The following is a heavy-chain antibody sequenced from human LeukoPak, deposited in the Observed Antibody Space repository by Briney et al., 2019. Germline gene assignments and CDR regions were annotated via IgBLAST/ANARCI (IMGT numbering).Heavy chain of an antibody. CDR2: INHSGST. D-gene: IGHD6-13*01. Sequence: SETLSLTCAVYGGSFSSYYWSWIHQPPGKGLEWIGEINHSGSTIYNPSLKSRVTISVDTSKNQFSLKLSSVTAADTAVYYCARDGFYSSSLFGYWGQGTLVTVSS. J-gene: IGHJ4*02. CDR1: GGSFSSYY. CDR3: ARDGFYSSSLFGY. V-gene: IGHV4-34*01.